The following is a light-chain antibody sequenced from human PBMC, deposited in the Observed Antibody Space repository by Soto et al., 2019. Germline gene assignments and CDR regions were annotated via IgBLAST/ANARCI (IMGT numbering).Light chain of an antibody. CDR1: QSVSSD. Sequence: EFVLTQSPATLSVSPGDRAALFFQAIQSVSSDLAWYHQKPGQTPRLLGDGTSARATGIPARCSGSGSGTEFTLTIISLQSEDFAVCYCQQYQNLWTFGQGTKVDIK. CDR2: GTS. CDR3: QQYQNLWT. J-gene: IGKJ1*01. V-gene: IGKV3-15*01.